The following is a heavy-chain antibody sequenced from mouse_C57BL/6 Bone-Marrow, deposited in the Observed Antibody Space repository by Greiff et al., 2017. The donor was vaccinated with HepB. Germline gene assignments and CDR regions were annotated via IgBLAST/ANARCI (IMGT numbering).Heavy chain of an antibody. CDR3: ASFYYYGSSSWFAY. D-gene: IGHD1-1*01. CDR2: IDPANGNT. J-gene: IGHJ3*01. Sequence: EVQLQESVAELVRPGASVKLSCTASGFNIKNTYMHWVKQRPEQGLEWIGRIDPANGNTKYAPKFQGKATITADTSSNTAYLQLSSLTSEDTAIYYCASFYYYGSSSWFAYWGQGTLVTVSA. CDR1: GFNIKNTY. V-gene: IGHV14-3*01.